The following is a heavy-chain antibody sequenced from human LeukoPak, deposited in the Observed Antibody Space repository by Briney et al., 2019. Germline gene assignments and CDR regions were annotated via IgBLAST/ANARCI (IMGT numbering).Heavy chain of an antibody. Sequence: SETLSLTCTVSGGSISSSSYYWGWIRQPPGKGLEWIGSIYYSGSTYYNPSLKSRVTISVDTSKSQFSLKLSSVTAADTAVYYCASRSPHYYGSGKGFDPWGQGTLVTVSS. CDR3: ASRSPHYYGSGKGFDP. D-gene: IGHD3-10*01. V-gene: IGHV4-39*01. J-gene: IGHJ5*02. CDR1: GGSISSSSYY. CDR2: IYYSGST.